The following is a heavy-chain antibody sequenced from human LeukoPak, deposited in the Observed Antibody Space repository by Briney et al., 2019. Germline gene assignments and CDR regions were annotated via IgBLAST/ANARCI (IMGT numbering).Heavy chain of an antibody. J-gene: IGHJ6*02. CDR1: GFTFNTYS. D-gene: IGHD6-13*01. Sequence: GGSLRLSCAASGFTFNTYSFNWVRQAPGKGLEWVSYISSSSSIIYYADSVKGRFTISRDNAKNSLYLQMNSLRDEDTAVYYCARVRIGQQLDKYYYYAMDVWGQGTTVTVSS. V-gene: IGHV3-48*02. CDR3: ARVRIGQQLDKYYYYAMDV. CDR2: ISSSSSII.